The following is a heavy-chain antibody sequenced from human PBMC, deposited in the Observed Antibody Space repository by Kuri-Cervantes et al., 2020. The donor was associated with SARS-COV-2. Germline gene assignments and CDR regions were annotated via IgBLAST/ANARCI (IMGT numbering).Heavy chain of an antibody. Sequence: SETLSLTCTVSGGSISSGDYYWSWLRQPPGKGLEWIGYIYYSGSTYYNPSLKSRVTISVDTSKNQLSLKLSSVTAADPAVYYCARGSAPYYYYMDVWCKGTTVTVSS. CDR1: GGSISSGDYY. CDR2: IYYSGST. J-gene: IGHJ6*03. CDR3: ARGSAPYYYYMDV. V-gene: IGHV4-30-4*08.